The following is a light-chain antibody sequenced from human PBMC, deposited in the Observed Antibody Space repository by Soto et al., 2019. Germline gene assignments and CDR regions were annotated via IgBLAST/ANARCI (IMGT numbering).Light chain of an antibody. CDR2: DVR. V-gene: IGLV2-14*01. J-gene: IGLJ2*01. CDR1: SSDIGGYDY. Sequence: QSVLTHSASVSGSPGQSITISCAGTSSDIGGYDYVSWYQQHPGKAPKLIIYDVRNRPSGASNRFSGSKSGNTASLTISGLQAEDEADYYCGSYTSNSTLIFGGGTKVTVL. CDR3: GSYTSNSTLI.